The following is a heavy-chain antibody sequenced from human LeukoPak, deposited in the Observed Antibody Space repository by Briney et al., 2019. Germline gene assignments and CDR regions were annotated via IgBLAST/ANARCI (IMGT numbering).Heavy chain of an antibody. CDR3: ARDLGNFDY. Sequence: ASVKVSCKASGYTFTTYNINWVRQAPGQGLEWMGWISGYNGNTNYAQKLQGRVTMTTDTSTRTAYMELRSLRSDDTAVYYCARDLGNFDYWGQGTLVTVSS. V-gene: IGHV1-18*01. CDR2: ISGYNGNT. J-gene: IGHJ4*02. D-gene: IGHD1-14*01. CDR1: GYTFTTYN.